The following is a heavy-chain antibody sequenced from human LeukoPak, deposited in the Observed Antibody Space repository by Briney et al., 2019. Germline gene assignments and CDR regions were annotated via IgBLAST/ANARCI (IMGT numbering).Heavy chain of an antibody. J-gene: IGHJ3*01. CDR2: ISPAGTYI. Sequence: TGGSLRLSCAASGFTFSNYGISWVCQAPGKGLEWVASISPAGTYIDYADSVKGRFTISRDNGNNSLFLEMTSLRADDTAVYYCARGFCSGGTCYRITGTFDVWGHGTMVSVSS. CDR1: GFTFSNYG. D-gene: IGHD2-15*01. V-gene: IGHV3-21*01. CDR3: ARGFCSGGTCYRITGTFDV.